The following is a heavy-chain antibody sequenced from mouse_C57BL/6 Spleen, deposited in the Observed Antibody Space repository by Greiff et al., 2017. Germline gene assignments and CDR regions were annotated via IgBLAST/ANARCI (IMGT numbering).Heavy chain of an antibody. J-gene: IGHJ4*01. CDR2: ISRGSSSI. D-gene: IGHD1-1*01. Sequence: EVQLVESGGGLVRPGGSLKLSCAASGFTFSDSGMHWVRQAPEKGLEWVAYISRGSSSIYYADTVKGRFTISRDNAKNTLYLQMTRLRSEDTAMYYGARGGYYGSSYYAMDYWGKGTSVTVSS. CDR1: GFTFSDSG. CDR3: ARGGYYGSSYYAMDY. V-gene: IGHV5-17*01.